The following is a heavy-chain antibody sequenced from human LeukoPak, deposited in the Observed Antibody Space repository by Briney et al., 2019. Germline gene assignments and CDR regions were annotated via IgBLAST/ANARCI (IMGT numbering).Heavy chain of an antibody. CDR2: ISSSSSYI. V-gene: IGHV3-21*04. Sequence: GGSLRLSCAASGFTFSSYSMNWVRQPPGKGLEWVSSISSSSSYIYYADSVKGRFTISRDNANNSMYLQMNSLRAEDTAVYYCATVSIAAAGADFDYWGQGTLVTVSS. D-gene: IGHD6-13*01. J-gene: IGHJ4*02. CDR3: ATVSIAAAGADFDY. CDR1: GFTFSSYS.